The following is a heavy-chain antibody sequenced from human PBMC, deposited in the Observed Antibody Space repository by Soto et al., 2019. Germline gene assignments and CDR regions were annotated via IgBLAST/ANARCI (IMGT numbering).Heavy chain of an antibody. CDR1: GFAFGSHG. CDR2: ISHDGQNQ. D-gene: IGHD2-21*01. V-gene: IGHV3-30*03. CDR3: ARERVDIVVAPVATSGMDV. Sequence: QVQLVESGGGVVQPGRSLKLSCIGSGFAFGSHGMHWVRQVSGKGLEWVAVISHDGQNQYYRDSVKGRFTISRDNSKNSLYLEVNSLRVEDTAVYHCARERVDIVVAPVATSGMDVWGQGTAVTVSS. J-gene: IGHJ6*02.